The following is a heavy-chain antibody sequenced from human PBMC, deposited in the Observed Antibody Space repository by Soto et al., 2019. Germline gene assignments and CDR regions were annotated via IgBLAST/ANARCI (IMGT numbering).Heavy chain of an antibody. V-gene: IGHV1-46*01. Sequence: ASVKGSCKASGYTFTSYYMHWVRQAPGQGLEWMGIINPSGDSTNYAQKFQGRVTMTRDTSTSTVYMELSRLRSEDTAVYYCARTLPGRYNWFDLWAQGTLVTVSS. CDR3: ARTLPGRYNWFDL. CDR1: GYTFTSYY. D-gene: IGHD2-21*02. J-gene: IGHJ5*02. CDR2: INPSGDST.